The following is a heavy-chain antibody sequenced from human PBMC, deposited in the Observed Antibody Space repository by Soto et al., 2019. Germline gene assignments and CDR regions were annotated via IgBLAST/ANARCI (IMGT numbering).Heavy chain of an antibody. CDR2: ISSNGGST. CDR3: VKFLWRAFDI. V-gene: IGHV3-64D*06. Sequence: GGSLRLSCSDSGFTFSSYAMHWVRQAPGKGLEYVSAISSNGGSTYYADSVKGRFTISRDNSKNTLYLQMSSLRAEDTAVYYCVKFLWRAFDIWGQGTMVTVSS. J-gene: IGHJ3*02. CDR1: GFTFSSYA.